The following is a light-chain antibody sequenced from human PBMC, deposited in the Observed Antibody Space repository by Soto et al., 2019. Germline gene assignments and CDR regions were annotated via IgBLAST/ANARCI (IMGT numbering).Light chain of an antibody. J-gene: IGKJ2*01. CDR1: QSISTY. Sequence: DIQVTQSPSSLSASVGDRVTISCRTSQSISTYLHWYQHKPGKAPNLLIYAASSLQSGVPSRFSGSGSGTDFTLTISDLQPEDFATDYCLQSYSPPYTFGQGTKLEI. CDR2: AAS. CDR3: LQSYSPPYT. V-gene: IGKV1-39*01.